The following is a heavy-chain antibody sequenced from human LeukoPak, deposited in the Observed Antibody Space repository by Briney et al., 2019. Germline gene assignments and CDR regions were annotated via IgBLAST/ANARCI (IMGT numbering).Heavy chain of an antibody. D-gene: IGHD3-22*01. J-gene: IGHJ6*03. CDR3: ARELTYYYDSSGCKYYYYYYMDV. V-gene: IGHV1-18*01. CDR2: ISAYNGNT. Sequence: ASVKVSCKASGYTFTSYGISWVRQAPGQGLEWMGWISAYNGNTNYAQKLQGRVTMTTDTSTSTAYMELRSLRSDDTAVYYCARELTYYYDSSGCKYYYYYYMDVWGKGTTVTVSS. CDR1: GYTFTSYG.